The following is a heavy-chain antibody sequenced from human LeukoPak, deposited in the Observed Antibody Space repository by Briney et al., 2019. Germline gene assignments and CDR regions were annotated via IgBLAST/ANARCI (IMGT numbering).Heavy chain of an antibody. D-gene: IGHD3-22*01. CDR3: ARSITMIVVVFDY. J-gene: IGHJ4*02. CDR1: GGSISSSSYY. CDR2: IYYSGST. V-gene: IGHV4-39*01. Sequence: SETLSLTCTVSGGSISSSSYYWGWIRQPPGKGLEWIGSIYYSGSTYYNPSLKSRVTISVDTSKNQFSLKLSSVTAADTAVYYCARSITMIVVVFDYWGQGTLVTVSS.